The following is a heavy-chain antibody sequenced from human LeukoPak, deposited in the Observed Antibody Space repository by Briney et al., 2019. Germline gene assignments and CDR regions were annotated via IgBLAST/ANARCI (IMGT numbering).Heavy chain of an antibody. CDR2: ISSSGSTI. Sequence: GGSLRLSCAASGFTFSDYYMSWIRQAPGKGLEWVSYISSSGSTIYYADSVKGRFTISRDNAKNSLYLQMNSLRAEDTAVYYCARGDDSCPRNYYMDVWGKGTTVTVSS. D-gene: IGHD3-22*01. J-gene: IGHJ6*03. CDR1: GFTFSDYY. V-gene: IGHV3-11*01. CDR3: ARGDDSCPRNYYMDV.